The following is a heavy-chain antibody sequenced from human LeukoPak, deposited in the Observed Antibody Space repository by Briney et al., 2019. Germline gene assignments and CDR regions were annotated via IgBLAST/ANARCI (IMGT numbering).Heavy chain of an antibody. V-gene: IGHV3-9*01. Sequence: GGSLRLSCAASGFTFDDYAMHWVRQAPGKGLEWVSGITWNSGSMGYADSVKGRFTISRDNSKNTLYLQMNSLRAEDTAVYYCARGFSVSVARLLVYWGQGTLVTVSS. CDR1: GFTFDDYA. CDR2: ITWNSGSM. D-gene: IGHD6-25*01. J-gene: IGHJ4*02. CDR3: ARGFSVSVARLLVY.